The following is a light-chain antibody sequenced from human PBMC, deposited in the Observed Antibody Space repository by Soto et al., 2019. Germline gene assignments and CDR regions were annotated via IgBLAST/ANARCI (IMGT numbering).Light chain of an antibody. J-gene: IGKJ4*01. V-gene: IGKV1-5*03. CDR2: KAS. CDR1: QSVSSW. CDR3: QQYSRNPLT. Sequence: DIQMTQSPSTLSASVGDRVTIACRASQSVSSWLAWYQQKPGEVPKLLIYKASSLESGVPSRFSGSGSGTEFPLTISSLQPDDFVTYYCQQYSRNPLTFGGGTKVVIK.